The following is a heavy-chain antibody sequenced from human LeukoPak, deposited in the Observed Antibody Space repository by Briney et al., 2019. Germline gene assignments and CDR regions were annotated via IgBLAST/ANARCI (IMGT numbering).Heavy chain of an antibody. V-gene: IGHV3-23*01. CDR3: AKARPGDNDFSYYYYYGMDV. CDR2: MTGSSDST. CDR1: GFSFSSYA. Sequence: GGSLRLSCAASGFSFSSYAMSWVRQTPGKGLQWVSGMTGSSDSTYYAGSVKGRFTISRDISKNTLYLQMNNLRVDDTAVYYCAKARPGDNDFSYYYYYGMDVWGQGTTVTVSS. J-gene: IGHJ6*02. D-gene: IGHD3-16*01.